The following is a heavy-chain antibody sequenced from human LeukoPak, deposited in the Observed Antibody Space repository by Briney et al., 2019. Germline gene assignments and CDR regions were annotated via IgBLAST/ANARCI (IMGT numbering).Heavy chain of an antibody. CDR3: ARDRPLYYYDSSGYFYYYYGMDV. D-gene: IGHD3-22*01. CDR1: GYTFTSYG. Sequence: ASVKVSCKASGYTFTSYGISWVRQAPGQGLEWMGWISAYNGNTNYAQKLQGRVTMTTDTPTSTAYMELRSLRSDDTAVYYCARDRPLYYYDSSGYFYYYYGMDVWGQGTTVTVSS. J-gene: IGHJ6*02. CDR2: ISAYNGNT. V-gene: IGHV1-18*01.